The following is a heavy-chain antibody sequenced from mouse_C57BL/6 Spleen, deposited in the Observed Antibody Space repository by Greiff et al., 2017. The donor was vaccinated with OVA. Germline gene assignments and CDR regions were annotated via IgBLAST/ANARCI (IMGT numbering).Heavy chain of an antibody. CDR3: AISHYGSSPHAMDY. J-gene: IGHJ4*01. D-gene: IGHD1-1*01. V-gene: IGHV1-81*01. Sequence: VQLQQSGAELARPGASVKLSCKASGYTFTSYGISWVKQRTGQGLEWIGEIYPRSGNTYYNEKFKGKATLTADKSSSTAYMELRSLTSEDSAVYFCAISHYGSSPHAMDYWGQGTSVTVSS. CDR2: IYPRSGNT. CDR1: GYTFTSYG.